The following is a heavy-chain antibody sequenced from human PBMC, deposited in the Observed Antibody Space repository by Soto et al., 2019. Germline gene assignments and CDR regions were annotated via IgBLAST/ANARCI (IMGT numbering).Heavy chain of an antibody. Sequence: SVKVSCKASGGTFSSYAISWVRQAPGQGLEWMGGIIPIFGTANYAQKVQGRVTITADESTSTAYMELSSLRSEDTAVYYCARVGCSGGSCQGWFDPWGQGTLVTVSS. CDR3: ARVGCSGGSCQGWFDP. D-gene: IGHD2-15*01. V-gene: IGHV1-69*13. J-gene: IGHJ5*02. CDR1: GGTFSSYA. CDR2: IIPIFGTA.